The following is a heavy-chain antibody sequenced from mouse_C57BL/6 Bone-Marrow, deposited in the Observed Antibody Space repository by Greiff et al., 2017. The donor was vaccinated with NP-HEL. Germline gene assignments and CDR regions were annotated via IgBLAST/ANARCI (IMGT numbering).Heavy chain of an antibody. CDR3: TTGYYYYGSSYFDY. CDR1: GFNIKDDY. D-gene: IGHD1-1*01. CDR2: IDPENGDT. J-gene: IGHJ2*01. Sequence: EVQLQESGAELVRPGASVTLSCPASGFNIKDDYMHWVKQRPEQGLEWIGWIDPENGDTEYASKFQGQASITADTSSNTAYLQLSSLTSEDTAVYYCTTGYYYYGSSYFDYWGQGTTLTVSS. V-gene: IGHV14-4*01.